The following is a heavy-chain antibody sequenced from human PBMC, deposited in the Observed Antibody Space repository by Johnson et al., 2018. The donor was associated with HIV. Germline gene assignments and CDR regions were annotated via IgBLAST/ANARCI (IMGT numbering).Heavy chain of an antibody. CDR3: ARGPILEWLSGDGFDM. D-gene: IGHD3-3*01. CDR1: GFTFSSYW. CDR2: FNSDGSSP. J-gene: IGHJ3*02. Sequence: MQLVESGGGVDQPGRSLRLSCAASGFTFSSYWMHWVRQAPGKGLVWVSGFNSDGSSPSYADSVKGRFTISRDNSKNRLYLQMKSLGVEDTAMYYCARGPILEWLSGDGFDMWGQGTKVTV. V-gene: IGHV3-74*02.